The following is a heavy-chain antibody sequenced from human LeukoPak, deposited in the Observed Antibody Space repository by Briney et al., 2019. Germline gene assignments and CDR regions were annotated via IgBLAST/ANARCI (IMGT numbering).Heavy chain of an antibody. Sequence: GGSLRLSCAASGFTFSSYAMHWVRQAPGKGLEWVAVISYDGSNKYYADSVKGRFTISRDNSKNTLYLQMNSLRAEDPAVYYCARGQGYSGYDSGAFDIWGQGTMVTVSS. D-gene: IGHD5-12*01. V-gene: IGHV3-30*01. CDR2: ISYDGSNK. CDR1: GFTFSSYA. CDR3: ARGQGYSGYDSGAFDI. J-gene: IGHJ3*02.